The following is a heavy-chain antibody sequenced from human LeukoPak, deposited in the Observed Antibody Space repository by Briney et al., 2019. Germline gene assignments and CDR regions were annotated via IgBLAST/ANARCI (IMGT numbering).Heavy chain of an antibody. J-gene: IGHJ4*02. Sequence: PGGSLRLSCAASGFTFSDFYMSWIRQAPGKGLEWVSYISASGYTIYYADSLKGRFTISRDNAKNSLYLQLNSLRAEDTAVYYCARDNFGAYDYWGQGALVTVSS. CDR3: ARDNFGAYDY. V-gene: IGHV3-11*01. CDR1: GFTFSDFY. CDR2: ISASGYTI. D-gene: IGHD4-17*01.